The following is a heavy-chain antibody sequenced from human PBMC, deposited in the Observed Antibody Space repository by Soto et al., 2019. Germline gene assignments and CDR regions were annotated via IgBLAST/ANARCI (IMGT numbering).Heavy chain of an antibody. Sequence: PSETLSLTCAVSGGSISSGGYSWSWIRQPPGKGLEWIGYMYHSGSTNYNPSLKSRVTISVDTSKNQFSLKLSSVTAADTAVYYCASNTALSSFDYWGQGTLVTVSS. D-gene: IGHD5-18*01. CDR2: MYHSGST. CDR3: ASNTALSSFDY. CDR1: GGSISSGGYS. V-gene: IGHV4-30-2*01. J-gene: IGHJ4*02.